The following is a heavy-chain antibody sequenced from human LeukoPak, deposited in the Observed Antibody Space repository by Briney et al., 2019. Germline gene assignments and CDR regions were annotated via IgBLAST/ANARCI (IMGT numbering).Heavy chain of an antibody. Sequence: GRSLRLSCAASGFVSEDFAMNWVRQVPGKGLEWVSDISWNSDRKHYADSVKGRFTISRDNAKKSLYLEMNSLRVEDTAFYYCAKSRGIGVRAFDIWGQGTMVTVSS. J-gene: IGHJ3*02. V-gene: IGHV3-9*02. CDR1: GFVSEDFA. D-gene: IGHD3-3*01. CDR3: AKSRGIGVRAFDI. CDR2: ISWNSDRK.